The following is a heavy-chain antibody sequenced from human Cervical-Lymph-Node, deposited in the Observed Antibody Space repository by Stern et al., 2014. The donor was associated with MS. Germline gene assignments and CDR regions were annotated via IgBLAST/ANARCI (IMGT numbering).Heavy chain of an antibody. J-gene: IGHJ4*02. V-gene: IGHV3-21*01. CDR2: ISSSSSYI. D-gene: IGHD6-6*01. CDR1: GFTFSSYS. CDR3: ARDNFEYSTESFDY. Sequence: EVQLVESGGGLVKPGGSLSLTCAASGFTFSSYSMNCVRQAPGQGLEWVSSISSSSSYIYYADSVKGRFTISRDNAKNSLYLQMNSLRAEDTAVYYCARDNFEYSTESFDYWGQGTLVTVSS.